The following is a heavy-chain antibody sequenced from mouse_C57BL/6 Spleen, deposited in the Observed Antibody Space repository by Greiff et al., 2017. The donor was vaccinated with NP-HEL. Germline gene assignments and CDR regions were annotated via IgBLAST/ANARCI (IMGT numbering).Heavy chain of an antibody. V-gene: IGHV1-55*01. CDR2: IYPGSGST. D-gene: IGHD1-1*01. Sequence: VQLQQSGAELVKPGASVKMSCKASGYTFTSYWITWVKQRPGQGLEWIGDIYPGSGSTNYNEKFKSKATLTVDTSPSTAYMQLSSLTSEDSAVYYCARSETTVDYAMDYWGQGTSVTVSS. J-gene: IGHJ4*01. CDR1: GYTFTSYW. CDR3: ARSETTVDYAMDY.